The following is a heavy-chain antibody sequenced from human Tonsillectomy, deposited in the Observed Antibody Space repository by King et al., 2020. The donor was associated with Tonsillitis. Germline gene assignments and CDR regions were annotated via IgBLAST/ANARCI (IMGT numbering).Heavy chain of an antibody. Sequence: QVQLVESGGGLVKPGGSLRLSCAASGFTFSDYYMSWIRQAPGKGLEWVSYISSSSSYTNYADSVKGRFTISRDNAKNSLYLQMNSLRAEDTAVYYCARDLYYYDSGGYPPGYWGQGTLVTVSS. D-gene: IGHD3-22*01. CDR2: ISSSSSYT. V-gene: IGHV3-11*06. CDR1: GFTFSDYY. CDR3: ARDLYYYDSGGYPPGY. J-gene: IGHJ4*02.